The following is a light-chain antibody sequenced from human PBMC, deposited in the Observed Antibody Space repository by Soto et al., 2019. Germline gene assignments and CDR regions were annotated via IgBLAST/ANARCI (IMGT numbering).Light chain of an antibody. Sequence: DIQMTQSPSTLSASVGDSVTITCRASQMIYTWLAWYQQRPGKAPKLLIYEASSLDVGVPSRFSGSGSGTEFALTISSLQPDDFATYYCQQYNPFWTFGQGTKVDIK. V-gene: IGKV1-5*03. CDR1: QMIYTW. CDR2: EAS. CDR3: QQYNPFWT. J-gene: IGKJ1*01.